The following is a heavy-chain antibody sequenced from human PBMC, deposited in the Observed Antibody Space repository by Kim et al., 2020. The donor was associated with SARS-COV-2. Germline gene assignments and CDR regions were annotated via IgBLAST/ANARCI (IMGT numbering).Heavy chain of an antibody. D-gene: IGHD6-19*01. CDR2: ISSSGSTI. Sequence: GGSLRLSCAASGFTFSDYYMSWIRQAPGKGLEWVSYISSSGSTIYYADSVKGRFTISRDNAKNSLYLQMNSLRAEDTAVYYCAREQIAVAGMCYFDYWGQGALVTASS. CDR3: AREQIAVAGMCYFDY. J-gene: IGHJ4*02. V-gene: IGHV3-11*01. CDR1: GFTFSDYY.